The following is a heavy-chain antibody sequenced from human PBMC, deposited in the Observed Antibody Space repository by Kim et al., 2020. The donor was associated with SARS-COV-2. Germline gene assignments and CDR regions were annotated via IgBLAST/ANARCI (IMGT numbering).Heavy chain of an antibody. CDR3: ARRPGIAAAAYYYYGMDV. V-gene: IGHV4-61*07. Sequence: RRVTISVDTSKNQFSLKLSSVTAADTAVYYCARRPGIAAAAYYYYGMDVWGQGTTVTVSS. D-gene: IGHD6-13*01. J-gene: IGHJ6*02.